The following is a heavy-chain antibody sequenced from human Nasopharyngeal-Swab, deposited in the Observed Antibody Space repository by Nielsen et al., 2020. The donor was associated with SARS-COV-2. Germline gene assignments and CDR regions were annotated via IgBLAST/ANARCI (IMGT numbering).Heavy chain of an antibody. V-gene: IGHV4-59*08. CDR1: GGSISSYY. CDR2: IYHSGST. D-gene: IGHD3-10*01. Sequence: SETLSLTCTVSGGSISSYYWSWIRQPPGKGLEWIGSIYHSGSTYYNPSLKSRVTISVDTSKNQFSLKLSSVTAADTAVYYCAKYLWAGMVGNWFDPWGQGTLVTVSS. CDR3: AKYLWAGMVGNWFDP. J-gene: IGHJ5*02.